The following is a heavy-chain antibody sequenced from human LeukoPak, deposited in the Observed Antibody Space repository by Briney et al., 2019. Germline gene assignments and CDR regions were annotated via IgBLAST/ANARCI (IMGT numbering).Heavy chain of an antibody. D-gene: IGHD3-10*01. CDR3: ALTPDYYGSGSFDY. J-gene: IGHJ4*02. V-gene: IGHV3-7*01. Sequence: GGSLRLSCAASGLTFSRYWMSWVRQAPGKGLEWVADIKEDGSEKYYVDSVKGRFSISRDNAKNSLFLQMISLRAEDTAVYYCALTPDYYGSGSFDYWGQGTLVTVSP. CDR1: GLTFSRYW. CDR2: IKEDGSEK.